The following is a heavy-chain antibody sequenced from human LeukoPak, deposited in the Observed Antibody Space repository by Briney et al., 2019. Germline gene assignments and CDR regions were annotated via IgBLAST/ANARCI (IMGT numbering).Heavy chain of an antibody. CDR1: GGSISGSSWF. Sequence: PSETLSLTCTVSGGSISGSSWFWGWSRQPPGKGLEWIGSVSSGGTTYYNPSLKSRVTISVGTSKTQFSLKLSTVTAADTAIYYCSTYYFDSSGYLTGFDYWGQGTLVTVFS. D-gene: IGHD3-22*01. J-gene: IGHJ4*02. CDR3: STYYFDSSGYLTGFDY. V-gene: IGHV4-39*01. CDR2: VSSGGTT.